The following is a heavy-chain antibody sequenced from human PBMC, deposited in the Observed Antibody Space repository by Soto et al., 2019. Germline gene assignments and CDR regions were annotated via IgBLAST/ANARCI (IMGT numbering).Heavy chain of an antibody. V-gene: IGHV3-9*01. CDR2: ITWNGVAM. D-gene: IGHD1-1*01. CDR3: AKSFVAIRHLYHYMDV. CDR1: GFTFEDYA. Sequence: DVQLVESGGGLVQPGGSLRLSCAASGFTFEDYAMHWVRQTPGKGLEWVSGITWNGVAMGYAASVQDRFTISRDDAKSSLFLQMNSLRPEDTALYYCAKSFVAIRHLYHYMDVWGKGTTVTVSS. J-gene: IGHJ6*03.